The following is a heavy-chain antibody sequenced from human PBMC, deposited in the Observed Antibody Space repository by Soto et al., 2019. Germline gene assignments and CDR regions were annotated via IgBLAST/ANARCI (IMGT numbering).Heavy chain of an antibody. J-gene: IGHJ4*02. Sequence: GGSLRLSCAASGITFRSYSMSWVRQAPGKGLEWVSSITSDSSDIYYADSVKGRFTISRDNGESSLYLQMTSLGAEDTGVYYCATTYCSGGYCFSSEYWGQGVLVTVSS. CDR2: ITSDSSDI. D-gene: IGHD2-15*01. CDR3: ATTYCSGGYCFSSEY. CDR1: GITFRSYS. V-gene: IGHV3-21*01.